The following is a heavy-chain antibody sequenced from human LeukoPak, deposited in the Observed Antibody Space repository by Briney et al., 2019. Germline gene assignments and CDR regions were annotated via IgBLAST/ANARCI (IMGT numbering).Heavy chain of an antibody. CDR3: TRESGAFSPFGF. Sequence: PSETLSLTCAVSGGSILTTNWWSWVRQTPGKGLEWIGEVHLSGASNYNPSLKSRVNMSIDKSKNQLSLELTSVTAADTAIYYCTRESGAFSPFGFWGQGTLATVSS. J-gene: IGHJ4*02. CDR1: GGSILTTNW. V-gene: IGHV4-4*02. D-gene: IGHD1-26*01. CDR2: VHLSGAS.